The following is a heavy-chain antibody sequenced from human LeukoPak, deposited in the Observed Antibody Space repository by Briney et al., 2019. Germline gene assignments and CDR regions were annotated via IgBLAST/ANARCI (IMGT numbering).Heavy chain of an antibody. Sequence: SETLSLTCTVSGGSISSYYWSWIRQPPGKGLEWIGYIYYSGSTNYNPSLKSRVTISVDTSKNQFSLKLSSVTAADTAVYYCARIDGDYSTKYNWFDPWGQGTLVTVSS. D-gene: IGHD4-17*01. CDR3: ARIDGDYSTKYNWFDP. V-gene: IGHV4-59*01. CDR2: IYYSGST. J-gene: IGHJ5*02. CDR1: GGSISSYY.